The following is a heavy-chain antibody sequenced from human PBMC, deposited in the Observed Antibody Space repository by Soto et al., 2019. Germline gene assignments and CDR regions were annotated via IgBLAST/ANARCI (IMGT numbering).Heavy chain of an antibody. V-gene: IGHV3-15*01. Sequence: EVQLVESGGGLVQPGGSLRLSCAASGFTFSHAWMSWVRQAPGKGLEWVGRIKSKTDGGTTNYAAPVKGRFTISRDDSENTLFLQMNSLKTEDTAVYFCSTEPLDYWGQGTLVTVSS. CDR2: IKSKTDGGTT. CDR1: GFTFSHAW. CDR3: STEPLDY. J-gene: IGHJ4*02.